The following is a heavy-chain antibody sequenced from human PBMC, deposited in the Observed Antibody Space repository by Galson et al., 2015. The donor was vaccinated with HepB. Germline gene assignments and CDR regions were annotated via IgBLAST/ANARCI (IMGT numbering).Heavy chain of an antibody. D-gene: IGHD3-10*01. V-gene: IGHV3-23*01. Sequence: SLRLSCAASGFTFSSYAMSWVRQAPGKGLEWVSAISGSGGSTYYADSVKGRFTISRDNSKNTLYLQMNSLRAEDTAVYYCAKLGGGNYYGMDVWGQGTTVTVSS. CDR1: GFTFSSYA. CDR2: ISGSGGST. CDR3: AKLGGGNYYGMDV. J-gene: IGHJ6*02.